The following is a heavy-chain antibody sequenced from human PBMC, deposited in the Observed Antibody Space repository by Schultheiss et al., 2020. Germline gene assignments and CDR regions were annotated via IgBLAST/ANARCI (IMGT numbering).Heavy chain of an antibody. Sequence: GESLKISCAVSGFSVSSNYMSWVRQAPGKGLEWVSVIYSGGSTYYADSVKGRFTISRDNANNSLSLQMNSLRAEDTALYFCARGTFDFWSAYYTAWGQGTLVTVSS. J-gene: IGHJ5*02. CDR1: GFSVSSNY. D-gene: IGHD3-3*01. V-gene: IGHV3-66*01. CDR2: IYSGGST. CDR3: ARGTFDFWSAYYTA.